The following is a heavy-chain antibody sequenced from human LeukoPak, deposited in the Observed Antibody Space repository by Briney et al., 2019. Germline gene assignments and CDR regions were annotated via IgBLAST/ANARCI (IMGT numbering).Heavy chain of an antibody. J-gene: IGHJ4*02. CDR2: INSDGSST. CDR3: AREDYYGSGSY. V-gene: IGHV3-74*01. D-gene: IGHD3-10*01. CDR1: GFTFSSYW. Sequence: GGSLRLSCAASGFTFSSYWMHWVRQAPGKGLVWVSRINSDGSSTSYADPVKGRFTISRDNAKNSLYLQMNSLRAEDTAVYYCAREDYYGSGSYWGQGTLVTVSS.